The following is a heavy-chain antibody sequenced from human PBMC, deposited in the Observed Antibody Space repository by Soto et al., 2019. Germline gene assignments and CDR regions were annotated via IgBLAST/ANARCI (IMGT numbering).Heavy chain of an antibody. CDR3: ATAEVDY. V-gene: IGHV3-74*03. Sequence: VGSLRLSCAASGFTFGDYWMHWVRQPPGKGPEWVSRMTGDGRTTQYADSVKGRFTASRDNAKSTLYLQMNSLRAEDTAVYYCATAEVDYWGPGTLVTVYS. J-gene: IGHJ4*02. CDR1: GFTFGDYW. CDR2: MTGDGRTT.